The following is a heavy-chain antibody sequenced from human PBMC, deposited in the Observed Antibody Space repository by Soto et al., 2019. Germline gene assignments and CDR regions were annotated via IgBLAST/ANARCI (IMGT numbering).Heavy chain of an antibody. CDR1: GGTFSSYT. D-gene: IGHD2-21*01. J-gene: IGHJ4*02. CDR3: ARDPSAGDSAGY. CDR2: IISILGIA. V-gene: IGHV1-69*08. Sequence: QVQLVQSGAEVKNPGSSVKVSCKASGGTFSSYTISGVRQAPGQGLEWMGSIISILGIANYAQKFQGRVTITADKSKSTAYMELRSLRSEDTDVYYCARDPSAGDSAGYWGQGTLVTVSS.